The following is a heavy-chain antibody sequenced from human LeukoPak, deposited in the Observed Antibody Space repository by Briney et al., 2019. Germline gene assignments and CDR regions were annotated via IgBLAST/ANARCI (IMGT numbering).Heavy chain of an antibody. CDR1: GFSFSNYY. Sequence: GGSLRLSCAASGFSFSNYYMSWVRQAPGKGLEWVSVIYSGGNTYYTDSVKGRFTISRDNPKNTVFLQMGSLRGEDTAVYYCARCYYDGSGFYYYFDYWGQGTLVTVSS. V-gene: IGHV3-53*01. J-gene: IGHJ4*02. D-gene: IGHD3-22*01. CDR2: IYSGGNT. CDR3: ARCYYDGSGFYYYFDY.